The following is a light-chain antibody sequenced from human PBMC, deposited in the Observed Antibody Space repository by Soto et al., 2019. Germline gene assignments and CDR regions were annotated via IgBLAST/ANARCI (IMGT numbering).Light chain of an antibody. CDR2: AAS. CDR1: QSISSY. CDR3: RQSYSTSWT. J-gene: IGKJ1*01. V-gene: IGKV1-39*01. Sequence: DIQMTQSPSSLSASVGDRVTITCRASQSISSYLNWYQQKPGKAPKLLIYAASSLQSGVPSRFSGSGSGTDFTLTISSLQPEDFATYYSRQSYSTSWTFGQGTKV.